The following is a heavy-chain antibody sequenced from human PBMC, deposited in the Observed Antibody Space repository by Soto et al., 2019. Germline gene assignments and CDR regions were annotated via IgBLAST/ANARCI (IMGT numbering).Heavy chain of an antibody. CDR2: SRNKANGHTT. J-gene: IGHJ4*02. V-gene: IGHV3-72*01. D-gene: IGHD6-6*01. Sequence: GGSLRLSCAASGFILGDHHMDWVRQAPGKGLEWVGRSRNKANGHTTVFAASVQGRFTISRDDSMNSLFLQMNSLKTEDTAVYYCVQSSTWWFHYWGQGTLVTVSS. CDR3: VQSSTWWFHY. CDR1: GFILGDHH.